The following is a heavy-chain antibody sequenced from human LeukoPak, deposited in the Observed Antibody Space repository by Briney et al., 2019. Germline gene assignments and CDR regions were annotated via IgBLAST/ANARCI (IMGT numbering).Heavy chain of an antibody. D-gene: IGHD3-3*01. CDR2: FDPEDGET. V-gene: IGHV1-24*01. CDR3: ATAVYYDFWSGYRDAFDI. Sequence: ASVKVSCKVSGYTLTELSMHWVRQAPGKGLEWMGGFDPEDGETIYAQKFQGRVTMTEDTSTDTAYMELSSLRSEDTAVYYCATAVYYDFWSGYRDAFDIWGQGTMVTVSS. J-gene: IGHJ3*02. CDR1: GYTLTELS.